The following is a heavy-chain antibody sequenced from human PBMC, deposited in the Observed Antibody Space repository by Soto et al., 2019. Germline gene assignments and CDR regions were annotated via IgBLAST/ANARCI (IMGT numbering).Heavy chain of an antibody. Sequence: ASVKVSCKTSGYTFSSIGISWVRQAPGQGLEWMGWISPHKGDTYYAQRLQGRVTMTTDTSTSTAYMELRSLRSEDTAVYFCARDLDGSGSYYTNHWGQGTLVTVSS. D-gene: IGHD3-10*01. CDR2: ISPHKGDT. V-gene: IGHV1-18*01. CDR1: GYTFSSIG. CDR3: ARDLDGSGSYYTNH. J-gene: IGHJ5*02.